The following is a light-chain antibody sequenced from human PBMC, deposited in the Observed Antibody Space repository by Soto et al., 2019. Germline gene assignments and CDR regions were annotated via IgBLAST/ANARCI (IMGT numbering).Light chain of an antibody. V-gene: IGLV2-14*01. CDR1: SSDVGGYNY. Sequence: QAVVTQPASVSGSPGQSITISCTGTSSDVGGYNYVSWYQQHPGKAPKLMIYEVSNRPSGVSNRFSGSKSDNTASLTISGLQAEDEADYYCSSYRSSSTVFGTGTKVTVL. CDR2: EVS. J-gene: IGLJ1*01. CDR3: SSYRSSSTV.